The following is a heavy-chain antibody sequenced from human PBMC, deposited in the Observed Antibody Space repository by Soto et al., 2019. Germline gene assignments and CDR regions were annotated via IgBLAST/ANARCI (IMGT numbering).Heavy chain of an antibody. CDR1: GYTLTELS. J-gene: IGHJ4*02. Sequence: ASVKVSCKVSGYTLTELSMHWVRQAPGKGLEWMGGFDPEDGETIYAQKFQGRVTMTEDTSTDTAYMELSSLRSEDTAVYYCATARNPVLRYFDWDGYYFDYWAREPWSPFL. V-gene: IGHV1-24*01. CDR3: ATARNPVLRYFDWDGYYFDY. D-gene: IGHD3-9*01. CDR2: FDPEDGET.